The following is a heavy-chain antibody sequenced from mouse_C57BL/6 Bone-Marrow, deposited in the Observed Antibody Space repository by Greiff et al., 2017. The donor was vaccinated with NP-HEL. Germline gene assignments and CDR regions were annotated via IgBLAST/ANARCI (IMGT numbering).Heavy chain of an antibody. J-gene: IGHJ4*01. CDR1: GFTFSDYY. CDR2: INYDGSSP. D-gene: IGHD2-4*01. CDR3: AREGGLRRRTYAMDY. Sequence: EVKLQESEGGLVQPGSSMTLSCTTSGFTFSDYYMAWVRQVPEKGLAWVANINYDGSSPYSLDSLTSRFIISRDNAKNILYLQMSSLKSEDTATYYCAREGGLRRRTYAMDYWGQGTSVTVSS. V-gene: IGHV5-16*01.